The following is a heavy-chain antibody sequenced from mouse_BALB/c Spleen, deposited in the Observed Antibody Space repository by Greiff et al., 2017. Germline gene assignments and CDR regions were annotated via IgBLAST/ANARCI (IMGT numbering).Heavy chain of an antibody. CDR2: ISSGGGNT. J-gene: IGHJ4*01. Sequence: EVKLVESGGGLVKPAGSLKLSCAASGFTFSSYTMSWVRQTPEKRLEWVATISSGGGNTYYPDSVKGRFTISRDNAKNKLYLQMSSLRSEDTALYYCARSDDYGNYDAMDYWGQGTSVTVSS. CDR3: ARSDDYGNYDAMDY. CDR1: GFTFSSYT. D-gene: IGHD2-1*01. V-gene: IGHV5-9*03.